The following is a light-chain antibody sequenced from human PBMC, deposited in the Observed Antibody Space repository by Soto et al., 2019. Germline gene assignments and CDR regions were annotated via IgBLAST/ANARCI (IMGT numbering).Light chain of an antibody. CDR1: HGISSY. CDR3: QQYYSYPHT. CDR2: AAS. Sequence: AIRMTQSPSSFSASTGDRVTITCRASHGISSYLAWYQQKPCIAPKLLIYAASTLQSGVPSTFSGSGSGTDFTLTISCLQSEDFATYYCQQYYSYPHTFGQGTKVEIK. V-gene: IGKV1-8*01. J-gene: IGKJ1*01.